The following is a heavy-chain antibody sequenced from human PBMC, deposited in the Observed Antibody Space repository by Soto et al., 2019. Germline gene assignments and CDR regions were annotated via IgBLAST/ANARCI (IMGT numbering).Heavy chain of an antibody. CDR1: GLTFSSYP. Sequence: GGSLRLSCAASGLTFSSYPMSWVRQAPGKGLEWVSAITGSGGSTYYTDSVKGRFTIARDNSKNTLYLQMNSLRAEDTAVYYCAPHNPVVPAAPYFDYWGQGTLVTVSS. CDR3: APHNPVVPAAPYFDY. V-gene: IGHV3-23*01. J-gene: IGHJ4*02. CDR2: ITGSGGST. D-gene: IGHD2-2*01.